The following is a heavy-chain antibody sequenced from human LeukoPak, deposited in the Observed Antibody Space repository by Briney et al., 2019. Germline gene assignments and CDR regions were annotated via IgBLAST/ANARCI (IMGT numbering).Heavy chain of an antibody. CDR3: ARGDRSLLLWFGELGPMDV. CDR1: GFTFSSYE. J-gene: IGHJ6*02. V-gene: IGHV3-48*03. CDR2: ISSSGSTI. Sequence: GGSLGLSCAASGFTFSSYEMNWVRQAPGKGLEWVSYISSSGSTIYYADSVKGRFTISRDNAKNSLYLQMNSLRAEDTAVYYCARGDRSLLLWFGELGPMDVWGQGTTVTVSS. D-gene: IGHD3-10*01.